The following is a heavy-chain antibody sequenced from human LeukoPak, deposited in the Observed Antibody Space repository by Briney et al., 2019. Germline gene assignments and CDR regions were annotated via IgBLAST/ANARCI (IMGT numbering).Heavy chain of an antibody. V-gene: IGHV1-46*01. CDR1: GYTFTRYY. D-gene: IGHD1-26*01. Sequence: GASVKVSCKASGYTFTRYYMHWVRQAPGQGLEWMGIINPSSGSTAYAQKFQGRATMTKDTSTSTVYMELSSLTSEDTAVYYCARDGSSQHTELHNWVGLWGPGTLVTVSS. J-gene: IGHJ5*02. CDR2: INPSSGST. CDR3: ARDGSSQHTELHNWVGL.